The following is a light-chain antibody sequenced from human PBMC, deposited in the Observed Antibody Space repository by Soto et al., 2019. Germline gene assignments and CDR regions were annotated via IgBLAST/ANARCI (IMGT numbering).Light chain of an antibody. V-gene: IGKV2-28*01. CDR3: MRALQTPL. CDR2: LGS. J-gene: IGKJ3*01. Sequence: DIVMTQSPLSLPVTPGEPASISCRSSQSLLHSNGYNYLDWYLQKPGQSPQLLIYLGSNRASGGTDRFSGSGSGTDFKLKISKVEAEDVGVYYCMRALQTPLFGPGTKVDIK. CDR1: QSLLHSNGYNY.